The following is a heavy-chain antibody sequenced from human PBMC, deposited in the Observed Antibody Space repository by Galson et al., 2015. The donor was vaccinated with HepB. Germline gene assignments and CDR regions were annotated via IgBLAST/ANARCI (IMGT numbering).Heavy chain of an antibody. V-gene: IGHV1-24*01. CDR3: ARVSVNYYDSSGYWNTFDY. CDR2: FDPEDGET. Sequence: SVKVSCKVSGYTLTELSMHWVRQAPGKGLEWMGGFDPEDGETIYAQKFQGRVTMTEDTSTDTAYMELSSLGSEDTAVYYCARVSVNYYDSSGYWNTFDYWGQGTLVTVSS. J-gene: IGHJ4*02. D-gene: IGHD3-22*01. CDR1: GYTLTELS.